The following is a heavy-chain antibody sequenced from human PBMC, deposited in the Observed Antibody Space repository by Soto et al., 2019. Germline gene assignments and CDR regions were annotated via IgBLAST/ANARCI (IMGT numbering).Heavy chain of an antibody. CDR3: AKDHIVAAAPDY. Sequence: QVQLVESGGGVAQPGRSLRLSCAASGFTFNTYGMHWVRQAPGKGLEWVAVISYDGSNRYYADSVKGRFTISRDNSKNTLYLQMNSLRSEDTAVYYCAKDHIVAAAPDYWGQGTLVTVSS. J-gene: IGHJ4*02. CDR2: ISYDGSNR. D-gene: IGHD2-2*01. CDR1: GFTFNTYG. V-gene: IGHV3-30*18.